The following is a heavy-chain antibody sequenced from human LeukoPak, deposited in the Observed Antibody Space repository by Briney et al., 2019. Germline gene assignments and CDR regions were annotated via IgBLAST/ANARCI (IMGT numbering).Heavy chain of an antibody. CDR1: GSSFTSYW. V-gene: IGHV5-10-1*01. Sequence: GESLQTSCKGSGSSFTSYWISWVRQLPGKGVEWMGRIDPSDSYTNYSPSFQGHVTISADKSISTAYLQWSSLKASDTAMYYCATLSVRGVSIFDIWGQGTMVTVSS. J-gene: IGHJ3*02. D-gene: IGHD3-10*01. CDR2: IDPSDSYT. CDR3: ATLSVRGVSIFDI.